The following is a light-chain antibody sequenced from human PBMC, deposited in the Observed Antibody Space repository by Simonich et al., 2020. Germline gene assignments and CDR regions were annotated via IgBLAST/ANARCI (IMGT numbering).Light chain of an antibody. CDR1: QSVLYSSNNKNN. J-gene: IGKJ5*01. CDR3: QQYYSTPPIT. V-gene: IGKV4-1*01. Sequence: DIVMTQSPASLAVSLGERATINCKSSQSVLYSSNNKNNLAWYQQKPGQPPKLLIYWASTRESGVPDRFSGSGSGTDFTLTISSLQAEDVAVYYCQQYYSTPPITFGQGTRLEIK. CDR2: WAS.